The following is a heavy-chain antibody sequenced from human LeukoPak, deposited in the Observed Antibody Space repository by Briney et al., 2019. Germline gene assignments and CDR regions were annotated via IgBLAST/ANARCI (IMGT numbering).Heavy chain of an antibody. J-gene: IGHJ3*02. V-gene: IGHV3-23*01. CDR2: ISGSGGST. CDR3: ARSKTAPGDAFDI. Sequence: GGSLRLSCAASGFTFSSYAMSWVRQAPGKGLEWVSAISGSGGSTYYADSVKARFTISRDNSKNTVHLQMNSLRVEDTAVYYCARSKTAPGDAFDIWGQGTMVTVSS. CDR1: GFTFSSYA.